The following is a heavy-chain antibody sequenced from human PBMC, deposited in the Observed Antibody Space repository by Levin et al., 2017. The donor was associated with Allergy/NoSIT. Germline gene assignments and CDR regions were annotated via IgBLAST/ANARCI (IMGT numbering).Heavy chain of an antibody. CDR2: IYSGGST. J-gene: IGHJ6*03. Sequence: GESLKISCAASGFTVSSHYMSWVRQAPGKGLEWVSVIYSGGSTYYADSVKGRFTISRDNSKNTLYLQMNSLRAEDTAVYYCARDRVWRGLRYYYYMDVWGKGTTVTVSS. CDR3: ARDRVWRGLRYYYYMDV. CDR1: GFTVSSHY. V-gene: IGHV3-53*01. D-gene: IGHD3-16*01.